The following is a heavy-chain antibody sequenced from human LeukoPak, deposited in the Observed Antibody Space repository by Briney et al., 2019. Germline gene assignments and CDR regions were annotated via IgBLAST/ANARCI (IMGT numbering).Heavy chain of an antibody. CDR1: GGTFSSYA. V-gene: IGHV1-69*04. Sequence: SVKVSCKASGGTFSSYAISWVRQAPGQGLEWMGRIIPSLGIANYAQKFQGRVTITADKSTSTAYMELSSLRSEDTAVYYCARDGLGAAAGNWFDPWGQGTLVTVSS. J-gene: IGHJ5*02. D-gene: IGHD6-13*01. CDR2: IIPSLGIA. CDR3: ARDGLGAAAGNWFDP.